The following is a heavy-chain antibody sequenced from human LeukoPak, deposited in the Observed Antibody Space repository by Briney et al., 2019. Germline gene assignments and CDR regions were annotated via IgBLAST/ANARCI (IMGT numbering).Heavy chain of an antibody. J-gene: IGHJ3*02. CDR1: GFTFSNAW. CDR3: TTEKSYYDGSAYPDAFDI. V-gene: IGHV3-15*01. D-gene: IGHD3-22*01. CDR2: IKSKIDGGKT. Sequence: PGGSLRLSCAASGFTFSNAWMSWVRQAPGKGLEWVGRIKSKIDGGKTDYAAPVKGRFTISRDDSKNTLYLQMNSLKTEDTAVYYCTTEKSYYDGSAYPDAFDIWGQGTMVTVSS.